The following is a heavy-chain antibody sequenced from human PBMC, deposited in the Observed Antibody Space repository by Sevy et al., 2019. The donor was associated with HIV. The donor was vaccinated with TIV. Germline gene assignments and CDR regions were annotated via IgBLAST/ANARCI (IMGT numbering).Heavy chain of an antibody. Sequence: GGSLRLSCAASGFTFSYYAMHWVRQAPGKGLEWVAVISYDGTNKHYAESVKGRFTISRDNSKNTLYLQMNSLRAEDTAVYYCARDRGYYDSSGFYLRYYFDYWGQGTLVTVSS. D-gene: IGHD3-22*01. CDR3: ARDRGYYDSSGFYLRYYFDY. J-gene: IGHJ4*02. CDR1: GFTFSYYA. V-gene: IGHV3-30-3*01. CDR2: ISYDGTNK.